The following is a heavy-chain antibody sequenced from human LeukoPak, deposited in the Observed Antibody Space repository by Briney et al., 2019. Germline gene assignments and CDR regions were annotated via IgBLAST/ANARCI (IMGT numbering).Heavy chain of an antibody. CDR1: GFTFSSYA. CDR2: ISYDGSNK. Sequence: PGRSLRLSCAASGFTFSSYAMHWVRQAPGKGLEWVAVISYDGSNKYYADSVKGRFTISRDNSKNTLYLQMNSLRAEDTALYYCAKDMASRDDYSNLFDYWGQGTLVTVSS. D-gene: IGHD4-11*01. CDR3: AKDMASRDDYSNLFDY. V-gene: IGHV3-30-3*01. J-gene: IGHJ4*02.